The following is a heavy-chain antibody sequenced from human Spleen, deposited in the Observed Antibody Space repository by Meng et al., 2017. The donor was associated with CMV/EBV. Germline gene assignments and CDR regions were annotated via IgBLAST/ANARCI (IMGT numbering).Heavy chain of an antibody. J-gene: IGHJ4*02. Sequence: GGSLRLSWAASGFSFSDYWRSWVRQSPGKGLEWVANIKRDGSEKEYVDSVKGRFTIPRENAKNTVYLQMNSLRAEDTALYYCAKDLPGPEGYWGQGTLVTVSS. V-gene: IGHV3-7*03. CDR1: GFSFSDYW. D-gene: IGHD2-2*01. CDR2: IKRDGSEK. CDR3: AKDLPGPEGY.